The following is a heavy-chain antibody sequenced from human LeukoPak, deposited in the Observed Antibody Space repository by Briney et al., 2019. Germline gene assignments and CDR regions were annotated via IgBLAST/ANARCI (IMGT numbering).Heavy chain of an antibody. J-gene: IGHJ3*02. CDR2: ISGSGGST. V-gene: IGHV3-23*01. D-gene: IGHD2-15*01. Sequence: RTGGSLRLSCAASGFTFSSYSMNWVRQAPGKGLEWVSAISGSGGSTYYADSVKGRFTISRDNSKNTLYLQTNSLRAEDTAVYYCAKAEGVAGGGSGAFDIWGQGTMVTVSS. CDR1: GFTFSSYS. CDR3: AKAEGVAGGGSGAFDI.